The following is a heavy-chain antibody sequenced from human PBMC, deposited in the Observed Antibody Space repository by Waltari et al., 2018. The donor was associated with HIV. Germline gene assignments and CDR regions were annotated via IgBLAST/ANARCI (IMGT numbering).Heavy chain of an antibody. CDR1: GYTFTSYA. CDR2: INAGNGNT. Sequence: QVQLVQSGAEVQKPGASVKVSCKASGYTFTSYAMHCVRQAPGQRREWMGWINAGNGNTKYSQKFQGRVTITRDTSASTAYMELSSLRSEDTAVYYCARDIPRMGIDYWGQGTLVTVSS. V-gene: IGHV1-3*01. D-gene: IGHD2-15*01. J-gene: IGHJ4*02. CDR3: ARDIPRMGIDY.